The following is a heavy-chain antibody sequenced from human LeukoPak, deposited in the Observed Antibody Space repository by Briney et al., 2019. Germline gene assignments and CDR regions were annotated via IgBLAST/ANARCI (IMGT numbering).Heavy chain of an antibody. Sequence: PSETLSLTCAVYGGSFSGYYWSWIRQPPGKGLGWIGEINHSGSTNYNPSLKSRVTISVDTSKNQFSLKLSSVTAADTAVYYCARVWEQQLVLSWFDPWGQGTLVTVSS. D-gene: IGHD6-13*01. J-gene: IGHJ5*02. CDR2: INHSGST. CDR3: ARVWEQQLVLSWFDP. CDR1: GGSFSGYY. V-gene: IGHV4-34*01.